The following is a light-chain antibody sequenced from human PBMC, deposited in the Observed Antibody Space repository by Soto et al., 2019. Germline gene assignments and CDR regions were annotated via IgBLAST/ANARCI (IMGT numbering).Light chain of an antibody. V-gene: IGKV1-12*01. Sequence: DIQMTQFPSSVSASVGDRVTITCRASQGIDRWLAWHQQKPGKAPNLLIFSASTWKSGVPSWFSGSGSGTDFSLTITSLQTEDFGSYSCPQAQSFTLTFGPGTKVDLK. CDR1: QGIDRW. CDR3: PQAQSFTLT. CDR2: SAS. J-gene: IGKJ3*01.